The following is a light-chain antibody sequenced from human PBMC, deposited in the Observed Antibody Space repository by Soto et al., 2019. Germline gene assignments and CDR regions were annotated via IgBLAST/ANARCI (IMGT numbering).Light chain of an antibody. J-gene: IGKJ4*01. CDR3: QQRSNWLT. Sequence: EIVLTQSPATLSLSPGERATLSCRASQSVSSYLAGYQQKPGQAPRLLIYDASNRATGIPARLSGSGSGTDVPLNISSLEHDDFAVYYCQQRSNWLTFGGGTKVEIK. V-gene: IGKV3-11*01. CDR1: QSVSSY. CDR2: DAS.